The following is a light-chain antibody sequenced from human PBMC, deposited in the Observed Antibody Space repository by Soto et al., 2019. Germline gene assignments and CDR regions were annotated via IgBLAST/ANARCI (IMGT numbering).Light chain of an antibody. V-gene: IGLV2-23*02. CDR2: EVN. J-gene: IGLJ1*01. Sequence: QSVLTQPASVSGSPGQSITISCTGTSSDVGSYDAVSWYQHHPGKVPKLMIYEVNKRPSGVSYRFSGSKSGNTASLTISGLQAEDDADYYCCSYAGTFYVFGSGTNVPVL. CDR3: CSYAGTFYV. CDR1: SSDVGSYDA.